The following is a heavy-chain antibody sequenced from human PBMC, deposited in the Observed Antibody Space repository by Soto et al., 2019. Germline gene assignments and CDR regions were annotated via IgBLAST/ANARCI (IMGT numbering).Heavy chain of an antibody. CDR3: ARVRHVWTLFDY. Sequence: PSETLSLTCTVSGGSVSSSFWSWIRQPPGKGLEWIGFLYYSGSTHYSPSLKSRVRISVDTSKNQFSLKLNSVTAADAAVYYCARVRHVWTLFDYWGQGRLFTVSS. D-gene: IGHD1-1*01. CDR2: LYYSGST. V-gene: IGHV4-59*02. CDR1: GGSVSSSF. J-gene: IGHJ4*02.